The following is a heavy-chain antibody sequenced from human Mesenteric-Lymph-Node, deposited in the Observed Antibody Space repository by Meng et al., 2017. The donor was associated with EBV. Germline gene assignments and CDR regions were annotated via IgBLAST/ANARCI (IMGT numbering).Heavy chain of an antibody. CDR3: ASVHYGGNPFEGGG. CDR2: ISAYNGDT. J-gene: IGHJ4*02. CDR1: GYTFSNYG. V-gene: IGHV1-18*01. Sequence: VPLVQSGAEVKKPGASVKVSCKGSGYTFSNYGTCWVRQAPGQGLEWMGWISAYNGDTYYAQRFQGRVTMTTDTSASTAYMELRSLRFDDTAVYYCASVHYGGNPFEGGGWGQGTLVTVSS. D-gene: IGHD4-23*01.